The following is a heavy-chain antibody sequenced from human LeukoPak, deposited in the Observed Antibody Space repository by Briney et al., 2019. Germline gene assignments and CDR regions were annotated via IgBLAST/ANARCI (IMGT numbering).Heavy chain of an antibody. Sequence: SETLSLTCTVSGGSISSSSYYWGWIRQPPGKGLEWSASIFYSGNTFYNPSLRSRVTTSVDTSKNHFSLKLSSVTAADAAVYYCVRSIRIPGIAAAGDFDYWGRGTLVTVSS. CDR2: IFYSGNT. V-gene: IGHV4-39*02. CDR1: GGSISSSSYY. CDR3: VRSIRIPGIAAAGDFDY. J-gene: IGHJ4*02. D-gene: IGHD6-13*01.